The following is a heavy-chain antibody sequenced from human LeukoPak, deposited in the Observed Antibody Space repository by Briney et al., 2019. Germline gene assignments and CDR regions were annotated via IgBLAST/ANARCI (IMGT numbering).Heavy chain of an antibody. CDR1: GFTFQNYA. Sequence: SGGSLRLSCAPSGFTFQNYAVNWVRQAPGKGLEWVALISYDGGNIYYGDSVRGRFIISRDNSKNMLYLQMNSLTIEDTAVYYCASDPPFGSGGSQNHFDSWGQGTLVTVSS. CDR3: ASDPPFGSGGSQNHFDS. D-gene: IGHD6-19*01. V-gene: IGHV3-30*04. J-gene: IGHJ4*02. CDR2: ISYDGGNI.